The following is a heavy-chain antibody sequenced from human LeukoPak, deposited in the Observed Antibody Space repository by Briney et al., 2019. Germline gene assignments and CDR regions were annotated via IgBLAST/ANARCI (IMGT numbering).Heavy chain of an antibody. V-gene: IGHV3-30-3*01. D-gene: IGHD2-15*01. CDR2: ISYDGSNK. Sequence: PGGSLRLSCAASGFTFSSYAMHWVRQAPGKGLEWVAVISYDGSNKYYADSVKGRFTISRDNSKNTLYLQMNSLRAEDTAVYYCARDLHCSGGSCYSSFFDYWGQGTLVTVSS. CDR1: GFTFSSYA. J-gene: IGHJ4*02. CDR3: ARDLHCSGGSCYSSFFDY.